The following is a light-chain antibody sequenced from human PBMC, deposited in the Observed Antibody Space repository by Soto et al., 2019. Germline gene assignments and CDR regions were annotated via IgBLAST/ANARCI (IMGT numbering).Light chain of an antibody. CDR3: QKYNSAPRT. CDR2: AAS. CDR1: QGIIDY. J-gene: IGKJ1*01. V-gene: IGKV1-27*01. Sequence: DIQMTQSPSSLSASVGDRVTITCRASQGIIDYLAWYQQRPGKAPKLLIYAASTLQSGVPSRFSGSGAGTDFTLTLSSLQHEDVATYYCQKYNSAPRTFGQGTKVEIK.